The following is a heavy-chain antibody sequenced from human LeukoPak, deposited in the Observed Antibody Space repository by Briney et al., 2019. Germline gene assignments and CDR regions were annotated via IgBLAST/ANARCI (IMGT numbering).Heavy chain of an antibody. CDR3: AKVLHTVVPAAIRGN. V-gene: IGHV3-23*01. D-gene: IGHD2-2*01. CDR2: ISGSGGST. CDR1: GFTFSSYS. J-gene: IGHJ1*01. Sequence: GGSLRLSCAASGFTFSSYSMNWVRQAPGKGLEWVSAISGSGGSTYYADSVKGRFTISRDNSKNTLYLQMNSLRAEDTAVYYCAKVLHTVVPAAIRGNWGQGTLVTVSS.